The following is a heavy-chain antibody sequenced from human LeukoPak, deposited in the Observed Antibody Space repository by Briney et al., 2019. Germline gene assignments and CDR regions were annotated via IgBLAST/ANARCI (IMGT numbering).Heavy chain of an antibody. V-gene: IGHV4-39*01. D-gene: IGHD5-24*01. CDR3: ARLARAKIVFDY. Sequence: SETLSLTCTVSGGSISSSSYYWGWIRQPPGKGLEWIGSIYYSGSTYYNPSLKSRVTISVDTSKNQFSLKLSSVTAADTAVYYCARLARAKIVFDYWGQGTLVTVST. J-gene: IGHJ4*02. CDR1: GGSISSSSYY. CDR2: IYYSGST.